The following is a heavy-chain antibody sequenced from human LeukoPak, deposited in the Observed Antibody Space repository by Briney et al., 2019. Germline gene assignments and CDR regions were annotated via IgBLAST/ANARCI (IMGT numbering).Heavy chain of an antibody. Sequence: PGGSLRLSCAASGFTFSSYAMSWVRQAPGKGLEWVSRINRDGSGTSYVDSVKGRFTISRDNAKSTVYLQMNSLRAEDTAVYYCARDSNYGMDVWGQGTTVTVSS. V-gene: IGHV3-74*01. CDR3: ARDSNYGMDV. J-gene: IGHJ6*02. CDR2: INRDGSGT. CDR1: GFTFSSYA.